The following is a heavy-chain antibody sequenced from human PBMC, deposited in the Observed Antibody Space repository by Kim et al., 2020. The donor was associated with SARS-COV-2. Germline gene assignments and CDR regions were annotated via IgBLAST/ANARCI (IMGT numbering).Heavy chain of an antibody. V-gene: IGHV3-66*01. CDR2: IYSGGST. CDR1: GFTVSSNY. J-gene: IGHJ6*03. CDR3: ARDSEPYCSSTSCYYYYY. Sequence: GGSLRLSCAASGFTVSSNYMSWVRQAPGKGLECVSVIYSGGSTYYADSVKGRFTISRDNSKNTLYLQMNSLRAEDTAVYYCARDSEPYCSSTSCYYYYY. D-gene: IGHD2-2*01.